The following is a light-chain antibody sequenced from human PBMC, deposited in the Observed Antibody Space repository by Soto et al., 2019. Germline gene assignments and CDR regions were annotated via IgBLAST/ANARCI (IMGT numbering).Light chain of an antibody. Sequence: DIQLTQSPSSLSASVGDRVTITCRASQSISNSLNWYQQKPGKAPNLLIYGTSDLQSGLPSRFSGSGSGTEFTLPISRLQRDDFATYYCQQSHSSSWTFGQGTKVEIK. V-gene: IGKV1-39*01. J-gene: IGKJ1*01. CDR3: QQSHSSSWT. CDR2: GTS. CDR1: QSISNS.